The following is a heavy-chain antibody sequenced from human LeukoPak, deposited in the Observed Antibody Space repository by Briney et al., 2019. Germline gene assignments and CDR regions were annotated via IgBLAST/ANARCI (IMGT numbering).Heavy chain of an antibody. D-gene: IGHD3-22*01. CDR1: GGSISSYY. J-gene: IGHJ3*02. Sequence: LSLTCTVSGGSISSYYMSWIRQAPGKGLEWVSYISGGGSTISYADSVKGRFTISRDNAKNTLYLQMNSLRAEDTAVYYCARDYYDSSVDDAFDIWGQGTMVTVSS. CDR3: ARDYYDSSVDDAFDI. CDR2: ISGGGSTI. V-gene: IGHV3-11*04.